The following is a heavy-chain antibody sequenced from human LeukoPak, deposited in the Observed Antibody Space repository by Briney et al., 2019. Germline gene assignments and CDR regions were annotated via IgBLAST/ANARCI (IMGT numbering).Heavy chain of an antibody. CDR1: GGSIRNSNYY. J-gene: IGHJ3*02. Sequence: SETLSLTCTVSGGSIRNSNYYWGWIRQPPGKGLEWIGSIYYSGSTNYKPSLRSRVTISIDTSKNQFSLKVNSVTAADTAVYYCAMGESYYYDSSGYYQSAFDIWGQGTMVTVSS. D-gene: IGHD3-22*01. CDR2: IYYSGST. CDR3: AMGESYYYDSSGYYQSAFDI. V-gene: IGHV4-39*01.